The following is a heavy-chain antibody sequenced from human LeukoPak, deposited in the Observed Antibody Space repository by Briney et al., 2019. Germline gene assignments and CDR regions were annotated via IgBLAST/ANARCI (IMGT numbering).Heavy chain of an antibody. Sequence: PGGSLRLSCAASGFTVSSNCMSWVRQAPGKGLEWGSLICSGGNTYYADSVKGRFTISRDDSKNTLYLQMNSLRAEDTAVYYCARRYCSGGTCYFFDYWGQGTLVTVSS. CDR3: ARRYCSGGTCYFFDY. J-gene: IGHJ4*02. CDR2: ICSGGNT. CDR1: GFTVSSNC. V-gene: IGHV3-53*01. D-gene: IGHD2-15*01.